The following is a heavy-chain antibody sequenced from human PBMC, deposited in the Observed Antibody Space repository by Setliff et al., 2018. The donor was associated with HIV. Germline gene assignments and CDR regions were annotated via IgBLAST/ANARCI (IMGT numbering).Heavy chain of an antibody. D-gene: IGHD1-1*01. V-gene: IGHV3-30*02. CDR3: ASARIPTGGTSTSFDH. Sequence: PGGSRRLSCAASGFNFNDYGMHWVRQAPGKGLEWVAFIRYDGSNEHYADSVKGRFTISRDNSKNTLALQMTSLRVEDTAAYYCASARIPTGGTSTSFDHWGQGTLVTVSS. CDR1: GFNFNDYG. J-gene: IGHJ4*02. CDR2: IRYDGSNE.